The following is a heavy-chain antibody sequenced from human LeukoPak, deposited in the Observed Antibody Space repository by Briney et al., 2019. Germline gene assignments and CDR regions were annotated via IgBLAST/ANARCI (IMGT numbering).Heavy chain of an antibody. CDR3: AKDLDFWSAPLDGY. V-gene: IGHV3-23*01. Sequence: PGGSLRLSCAASGFTFSSYAMSWVRQAPGKGLEWVSAISGSGGSTYYADSVKGRFTISRDNSKDTLYLQMNSLRAEDTAVYYCAKDLDFWSAPLDGYWGQGTLVTVSS. J-gene: IGHJ4*02. CDR2: ISGSGGST. D-gene: IGHD3-3*01. CDR1: GFTFSSYA.